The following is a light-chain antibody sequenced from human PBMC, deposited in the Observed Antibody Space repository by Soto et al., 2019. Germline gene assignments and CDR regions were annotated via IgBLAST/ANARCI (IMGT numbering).Light chain of an antibody. Sequence: EIGLTQSPGTLSLSPGERATLSCRASQSVSSSYLAWYQQKPGQAPRLLIYGASSRATGIPDRFSGSGSGPDFTLTISRLEPEDCAVYYCQQYGSSPGTFGQGTKVAIK. CDR2: GAS. CDR1: QSVSSSY. V-gene: IGKV3-20*01. J-gene: IGKJ1*01. CDR3: QQYGSSPGT.